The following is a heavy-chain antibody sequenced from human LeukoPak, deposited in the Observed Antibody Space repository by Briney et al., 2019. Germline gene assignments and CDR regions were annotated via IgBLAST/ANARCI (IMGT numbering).Heavy chain of an antibody. Sequence: GRSLRLSCAASGFTFSSYAMHWVRQAPGKGLEWVAVISYDGSNKYCADSVKGRFTISRDNSKNTLYLQMNSLRAEDTAVYYCARESLTYDILTGSFSYYGMDVWGQGTTVTVSS. CDR1: GFTFSSYA. CDR3: ARESLTYDILTGSFSYYGMDV. CDR2: ISYDGSNK. D-gene: IGHD3-9*01. V-gene: IGHV3-30*04. J-gene: IGHJ6*02.